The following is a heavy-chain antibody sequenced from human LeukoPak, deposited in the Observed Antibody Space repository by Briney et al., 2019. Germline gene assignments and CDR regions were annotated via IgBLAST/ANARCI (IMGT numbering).Heavy chain of an antibody. J-gene: IGHJ3*02. D-gene: IGHD3-9*01. V-gene: IGHV4-31*03. CDR2: IYYSGST. CDR1: GGSISSGGYY. CDR3: ARRRRDYDILTGYFPDAFDI. Sequence: SETLSLTCTVSGGSISSGGYYWSWIRQHPGKGLEWIGYIYYSGSTYYNPSLKSRVTISVDKSKNQFSLKLSAVTAADTAVYYCARRRRDYDILTGYFPDAFDIWGQGTMVTVSS.